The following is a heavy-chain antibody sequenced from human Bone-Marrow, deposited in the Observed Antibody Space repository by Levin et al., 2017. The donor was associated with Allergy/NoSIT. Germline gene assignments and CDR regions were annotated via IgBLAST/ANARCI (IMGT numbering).Heavy chain of an antibody. D-gene: IGHD3-16*02. CDR3: ARGRRDYDYVWGSYRYTSYYYYGMDV. CDR2: INHSGST. V-gene: IGHV4-34*01. Sequence: SAPLSLPCSFSGGSFRGYYWSWIRQPPGKGLEWIGEINHSGSTNYNPSLKSRVTISVDTSKNQFSLKLSSVTAADTAVYYCARGRRDYDYVWGSYRYTSYYYYGMDVWGQGTTVTVSS. J-gene: IGHJ6*02. CDR1: GGSFRGYY.